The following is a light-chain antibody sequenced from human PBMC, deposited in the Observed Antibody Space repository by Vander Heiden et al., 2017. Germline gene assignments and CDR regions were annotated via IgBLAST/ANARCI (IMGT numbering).Light chain of an antibody. CDR3: QSYDSAQHFV. Sequence: QSVLTQPPSVSGAPGQRVTISCTGSASNIGTGYDVHWYQHLPGTAPKLLIYSNSNRPSEVPDRFSGSKSGTSASLAISGLQPEDEADYYSQSYDSAQHFVFGGGTKVTVL. CDR2: SNS. V-gene: IGLV1-40*01. J-gene: IGLJ3*02. CDR1: ASNIGTGYD.